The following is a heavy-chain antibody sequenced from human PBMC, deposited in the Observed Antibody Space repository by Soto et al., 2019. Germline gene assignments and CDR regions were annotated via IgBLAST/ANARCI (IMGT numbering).Heavy chain of an antibody. CDR3: ARYFCSGGNCYTYYFDP. Sequence: GGSLRLSCAASGLTFNRFWMLWVRHAPGKGLVWVSHINTDGSNTNYADSVKGRFTISRDNAKSRLFLQLNSLRDEDTAVYYCARYFCSGGNCYTYYFDPWGQGIPVTVSS. CDR2: INTDGSNT. CDR1: GLTFNRFW. J-gene: IGHJ5*02. V-gene: IGHV3-74*01. D-gene: IGHD2-15*01.